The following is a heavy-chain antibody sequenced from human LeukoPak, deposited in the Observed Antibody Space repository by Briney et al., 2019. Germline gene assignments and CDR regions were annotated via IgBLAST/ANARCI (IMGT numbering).Heavy chain of an antibody. V-gene: IGHV3-33*08. CDR2: IWYDGSNR. J-gene: IGHJ4*02. Sequence: GGSLRLSCAASGFTFSSYAMHWVRQAPGKGLEWVAVIWYDGSNRYYADSVKGRFTISRDNSKNTLYLQMNSLRAEDTAVYYCARDRSGSYIDYWGQGTLVTVSS. D-gene: IGHD1-26*01. CDR1: GFTFSSYA. CDR3: ARDRSGSYIDY.